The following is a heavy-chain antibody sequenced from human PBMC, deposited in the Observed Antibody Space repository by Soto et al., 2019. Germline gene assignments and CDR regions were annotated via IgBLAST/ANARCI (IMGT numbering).Heavy chain of an antibody. CDR2: TSAYNGNT. CDR3: ATGIPVRGIVVVPARGHHYYYGIDV. V-gene: IGHV1-18*01. Sequence: ASFYASCPPTGYSFTPQVIIWVPHAPGCRLEWMGWTSAYNGNTNYAQKLQGRVTMTTDTSTSTAYMELRSLRSDDTAVYYCATGIPVRGIVVVPARGHHYYYGIDVWG. CDR1: GYSFTPQV. D-gene: IGHD2-2*01. J-gene: IGHJ6*02.